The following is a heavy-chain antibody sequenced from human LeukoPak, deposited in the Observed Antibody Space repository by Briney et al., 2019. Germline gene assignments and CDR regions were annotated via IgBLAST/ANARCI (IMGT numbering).Heavy chain of an antibody. CDR3: ARVPGPHYYGSGKGDWFDP. CDR2: ISAYNGNT. J-gene: IGHJ5*02. V-gene: IGHV1-18*01. D-gene: IGHD3-10*01. Sequence: ASVKVSCKASGYTFTSYGISWVRQAPGQGLEWMGWISAYNGNTNYAQKLQGRVTMTTDTSTSTAYMELRSLRSDDTAVYYCARVPGPHYYGSGKGDWFDPWGQGTLVTVSS. CDR1: GYTFTSYG.